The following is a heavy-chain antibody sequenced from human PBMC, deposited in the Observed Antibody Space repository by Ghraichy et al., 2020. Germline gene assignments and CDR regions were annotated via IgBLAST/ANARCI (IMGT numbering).Heavy chain of an antibody. J-gene: IGHJ2*01. CDR2: ISGSGGST. CDR3: AKGALLWYFDL. CDR1: GFTFSSYA. Sequence: GESLNISCAASGFTFSSYAMSWVRQAPGKGLEWVSVISGSGGSTYYADSVKGRFTISRDKSKNTLFLQMNSLRAEDTAVYYCAKGALLWYFDLWGRGTLVTVSS. V-gene: IGHV3-23*01.